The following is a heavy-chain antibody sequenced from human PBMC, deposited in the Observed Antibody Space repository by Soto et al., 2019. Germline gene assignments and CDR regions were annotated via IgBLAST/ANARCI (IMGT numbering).Heavy chain of an antibody. J-gene: IGHJ6*02. CDR3: ARKSPVAAAAGYYYYGMDV. D-gene: IGHD6-13*01. CDR2: IYYSGST. V-gene: IGHV4-61*01. Sequence: NPSETLSLTCTVSGGSVSSGSYYWSWIRQPPGKGLEWIGYIYYSGSTNYNPSLKSRVTISVDTSKNQFSLKLSSVTAADTAVYYCARKSPVAAAAGYYYYGMDVWGQGTTVTVSS. CDR1: GGSVSSGSYY.